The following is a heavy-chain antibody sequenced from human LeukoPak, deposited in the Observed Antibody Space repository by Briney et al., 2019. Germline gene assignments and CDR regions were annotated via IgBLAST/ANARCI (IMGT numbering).Heavy chain of an antibody. J-gene: IGHJ5*02. D-gene: IGHD3-3*01. CDR3: ARDPITIFGVAGFDP. V-gene: IGHV3-23*01. Sequence: PGGSLRLSCAASGFTFSSYAMSWVRQAPGKGLEWVSAISGSGGSTYYADSVKGRFTISRDNSKNTLYLQMNSLRAEDAAIYYCARDPITIFGVAGFDPWGQGTLVTVSS. CDR1: GFTFSSYA. CDR2: ISGSGGST.